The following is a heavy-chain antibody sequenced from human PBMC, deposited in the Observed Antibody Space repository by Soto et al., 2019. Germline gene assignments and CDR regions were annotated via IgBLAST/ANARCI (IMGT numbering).Heavy chain of an antibody. J-gene: IGHJ4*02. CDR3: VRGGFAYGYLDY. CDR1: GYTFSSHG. V-gene: IGHV1-18*01. CDR2: ISTYNVDT. Sequence: GASVKVSCKTSGYTFSSHGIVWVRQAPGQGLEWMGWISTYNVDTKYADKFQGRLTMSSDTSTTTAFMELRRLRSDDTAVYYCVRGGFAYGYLDYWGQGTLVTVSS. D-gene: IGHD5-18*01.